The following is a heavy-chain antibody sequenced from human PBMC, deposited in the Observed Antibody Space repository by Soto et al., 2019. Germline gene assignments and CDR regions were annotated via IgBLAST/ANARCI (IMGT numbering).Heavy chain of an antibody. CDR2: ISSSSSYI. V-gene: IGHV3-21*01. J-gene: IGHJ4*02. D-gene: IGHD4-17*01. CDR1: GFTFSSYS. Sequence: GGSLRLSCAASGFTFSSYSMNWVRQAPGKGLEWVSSISSSSSYIYYADSVKGRFTISRDNAKNSLYLQMNSLRAEDTAVYYCASSTATTVSFDYWGQGTQVTVSS. CDR3: ASSTATTVSFDY.